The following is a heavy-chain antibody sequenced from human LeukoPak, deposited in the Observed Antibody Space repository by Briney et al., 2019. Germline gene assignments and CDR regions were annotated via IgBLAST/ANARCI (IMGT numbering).Heavy chain of an antibody. J-gene: IGHJ4*02. CDR1: GVSISSSNSY. Sequence: SETLSLTCTVSGVSISSSNSYWGWIRQPPGEGLEWIASIYYSGNTYYNASLKSQVSISIDTSKNQFSLRLTSVTAADTAVYYCARQTGSGLFILPGGQGTLVTVSS. V-gene: IGHV4-39*01. CDR3: ARQTGSGLFILP. D-gene: IGHD3/OR15-3a*01. CDR2: IYYSGNT.